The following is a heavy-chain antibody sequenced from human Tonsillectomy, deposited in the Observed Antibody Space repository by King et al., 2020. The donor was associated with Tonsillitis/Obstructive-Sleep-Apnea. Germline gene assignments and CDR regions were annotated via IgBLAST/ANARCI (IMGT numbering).Heavy chain of an antibody. D-gene: IGHD1-26*01. CDR3: ARDGESYYVHYFDY. Sequence: VQLVESGGGVVQPGRSLRLSCAASGFTFSSYAMHWVCQAPGKGLEWAAVISHDGCNKYYADPVRGRFTISRDNSKNTLYLQMNSLRAEDTTVYYCARDGESYYVHYFDYWGQGTLVTVSS. V-gene: IGHV3-30*04. CDR1: GFTFSSYA. J-gene: IGHJ4*02. CDR2: ISHDGCNK.